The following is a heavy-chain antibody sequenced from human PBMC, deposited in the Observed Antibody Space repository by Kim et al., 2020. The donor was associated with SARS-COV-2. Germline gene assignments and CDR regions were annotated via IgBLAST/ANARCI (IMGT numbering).Heavy chain of an antibody. Sequence: SVKVSCKTSGGTFSNYATSWVRQAPGQGLEWIGEVTPFFGTTIYAQKFKGRVTITADESTCTAFMEVSSLRFEDTAVYYCAIVIVGVLPKHAFDVWGQGPMVTVSS. D-gene: IGHD2-2*01. CDR1: GGTFSNYA. J-gene: IGHJ3*01. CDR3: AIVIVGVLPKHAFDV. CDR2: VTPFFGTT. V-gene: IGHV1-69*13.